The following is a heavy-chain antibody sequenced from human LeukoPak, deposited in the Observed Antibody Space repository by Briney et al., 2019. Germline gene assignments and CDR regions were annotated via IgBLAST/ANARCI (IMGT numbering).Heavy chain of an antibody. D-gene: IGHD3-10*01. CDR1: GGSVSSGSYY. CDR3: AREGLATMIRGIIPY. J-gene: IGHJ4*02. V-gene: IGHV4-61*01. CDR2: IYYGGNT. Sequence: SETLSLTCTVSGGSVSSGSYYWSWIRQPPGKGLEWIGYIYYGGNTNYNPSLKSRVTISVDTSRNQFSLKLSSVTAADTAVYYCAREGLATMIRGIIPYWGQGTLVTVSS.